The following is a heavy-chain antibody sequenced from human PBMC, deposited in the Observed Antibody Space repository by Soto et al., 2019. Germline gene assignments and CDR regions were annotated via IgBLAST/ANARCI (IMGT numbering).Heavy chain of an antibody. V-gene: IGHV4-34*01. D-gene: IGHD6-19*01. CDR2: INHSGST. Sequence: QVQLQQWGAGLLKPSETLSLTCAVYGGSFSGYYWSWIRQPPGKGLEWIGEINHSGSTNYNPSLKRRVTISGDTSKNQCSLKLSSVTAADTAVYYCARAGYSSGWIDYWGQGTLVTVSS. J-gene: IGHJ4*02. CDR3: ARAGYSSGWIDY. CDR1: GGSFSGYY.